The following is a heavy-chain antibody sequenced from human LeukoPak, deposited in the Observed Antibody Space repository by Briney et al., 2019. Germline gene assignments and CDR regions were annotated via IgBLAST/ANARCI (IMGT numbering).Heavy chain of an antibody. Sequence: GRSLRLSCAASGFTFSTYAMHWVRQAPGKGLEWVAVIWSDSTNKYYAASVRGRFTISRDNSKSTLYLQMSSLRAEDTAMYYCARDRLTTVTTFHFDYWGQGTLVTVSS. CDR3: ARDRLTTVTTFHFDY. J-gene: IGHJ4*02. D-gene: IGHD4-17*01. CDR1: GFTFSTYA. V-gene: IGHV3-33*01. CDR2: IWSDSTNK.